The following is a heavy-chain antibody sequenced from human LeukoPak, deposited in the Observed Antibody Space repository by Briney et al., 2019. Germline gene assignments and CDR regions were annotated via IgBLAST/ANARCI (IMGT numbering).Heavy chain of an antibody. D-gene: IGHD4-23*01. CDR1: GVSISSGGYY. J-gene: IGHJ3*02. Sequence: SQTLSLTCTVYGVSISSGGYYWRWIRQPPGKGLEWIGYIYHSGSTYYNPSLKSRVTISVDRTKNQFSLKLSSVTAADTAVYYCARPILSHDYGGNDNAFDIWGQGTMVTVSS. CDR3: ARPILSHDYGGNDNAFDI. V-gene: IGHV4-30-2*01. CDR2: IYHSGST.